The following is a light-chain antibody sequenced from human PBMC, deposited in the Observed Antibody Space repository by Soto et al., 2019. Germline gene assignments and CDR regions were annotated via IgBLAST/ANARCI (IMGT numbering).Light chain of an antibody. J-gene: IGKJ5*01. CDR1: QSVSSTY. CDR2: GPS. CDR3: HQYGSSPRT. V-gene: IGKV3-20*01. Sequence: EFVLTQSPATLSLSPGERATLSCRASQSVSSTYLAWYQHNPGQAPRLLIYGPSSRAAGIPDRFSGSGSGTDFTLTISRLEPEDFAVDYCHQYGSSPRTFGQGTRLEIK.